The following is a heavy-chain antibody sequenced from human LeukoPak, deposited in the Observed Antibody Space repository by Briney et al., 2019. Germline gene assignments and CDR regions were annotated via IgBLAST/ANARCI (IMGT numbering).Heavy chain of an antibody. Sequence: SETLSLTSSVLGGSICSYYWSWIRQRPGQGLEWIGRLYTTENPNYKPSLRSRSTMSVDTSKNQCPLKLSSVTAAATAMYYCARLEYCGDSSCYGDYWGRGIVVTVSS. D-gene: IGHD2-15*01. CDR3: ARLEYCGDSSCYGDY. CDR2: LYTTENP. CDR1: GGSICSYY. V-gene: IGHV4-4*07. J-gene: IGHJ4*02.